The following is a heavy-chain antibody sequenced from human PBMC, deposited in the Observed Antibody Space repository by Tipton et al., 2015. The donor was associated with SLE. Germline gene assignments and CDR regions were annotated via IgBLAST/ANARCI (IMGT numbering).Heavy chain of an antibody. V-gene: IGHV4-39*07. Sequence: LRLSCTVSGGSISRSSYYWGWIRQPPGKGLEWIGSIYYSGSTYYNPSLKSRVTISVDTSKNQFSLKLSSVTAADTAVYYCARDRFDLKGAFDIWGQGTMVTVSS. CDR2: IYYSGST. J-gene: IGHJ3*02. CDR3: ARDRFDLKGAFDI. CDR1: GGSISRSSYY. D-gene: IGHD3-9*01.